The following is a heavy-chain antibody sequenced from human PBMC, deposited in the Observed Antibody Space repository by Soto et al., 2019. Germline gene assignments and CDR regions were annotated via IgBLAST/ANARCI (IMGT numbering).Heavy chain of an antibody. CDR3: PRGMVRPAALAYYYGMDV. J-gene: IGHJ6*02. D-gene: IGHD2-2*01. CDR2: IRSKAYGGTT. Sequence: GGSLRLSCTASGFTFGDYAMSWFRQAPGKGLEWVGLIRSKAYGGTTAYAGSVRGRFTISRDDSKSIAYLQMNSLQTEDTAVYSCPRGMVRPAALAYYYGMDVWGQGTRVTAS. CDR1: GFTFGDYA. V-gene: IGHV3-49*03.